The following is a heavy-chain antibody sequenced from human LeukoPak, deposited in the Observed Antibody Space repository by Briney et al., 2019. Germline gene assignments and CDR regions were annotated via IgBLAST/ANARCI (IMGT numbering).Heavy chain of an antibody. J-gene: IGHJ3*02. CDR3: ARAGYYDILTGYYFATHGFDI. CDR2: INPSGST. Sequence: SETLSLTCAVYGGSFSGYYWSWIRQPPGKGLEWIGEINPSGSTNYNPSLKSRVTISVDTSKNQFSLKLSSVTAADTAVYYCARAGYYDILTGYYFATHGFDIWGQGTMVTVSS. D-gene: IGHD3-9*01. CDR1: GGSFSGYY. V-gene: IGHV4-34*01.